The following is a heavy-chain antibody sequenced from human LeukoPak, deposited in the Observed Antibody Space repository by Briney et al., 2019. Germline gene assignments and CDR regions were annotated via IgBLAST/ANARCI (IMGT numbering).Heavy chain of an antibody. CDR2: INHSGST. CDR3: ARCRGPAANDAFDI. V-gene: IGHV4-34*01. D-gene: IGHD2-2*01. J-gene: IGHJ3*02. Sequence: SETLSLTCAVYGGSFSGYYWSWIRQPPGKGLEWIGEINHSGSTNYNPSLKSRVTISVDTSKNQFSLKLSSVTAADTAVYYCARCRGPAANDAFDIWGQGTMVTVSS. CDR1: GGSFSGYY.